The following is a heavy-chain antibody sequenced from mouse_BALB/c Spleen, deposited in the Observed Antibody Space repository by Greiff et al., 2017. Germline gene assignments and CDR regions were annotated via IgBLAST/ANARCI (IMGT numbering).Heavy chain of an antibody. V-gene: IGHV1-4*02. D-gene: IGHD1-2*01. Sequence: VQLQQSAAELARPGASVKMSCKASGYTFTSYTMHWVKQRPGHGLEWIGYINPSSGYTEYNQKFKDETTLTADKSSSTAYMQLSSLTSEDSAVYYCAMATSFDYWGQGTTLTVSS. CDR3: AMATSFDY. CDR2: INPSSGYT. CDR1: GYTFTSYT. J-gene: IGHJ2*01.